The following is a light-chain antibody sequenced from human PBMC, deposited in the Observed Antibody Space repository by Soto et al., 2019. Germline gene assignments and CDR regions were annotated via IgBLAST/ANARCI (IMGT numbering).Light chain of an antibody. CDR2: GAS. CDR1: QSVSNSY. J-gene: IGKJ1*01. V-gene: IGKV3-20*01. Sequence: DIVLTQSPGTLSLSPGERATLSCRASQSVSNSYLAWYQQKPGQAPRLLIYGASSRATGIPDRFSGDGSGTDFTLTISRLEPEYFVVYYCQHYGTSPTWTFGQGTKVEVK. CDR3: QHYGTSPTWT.